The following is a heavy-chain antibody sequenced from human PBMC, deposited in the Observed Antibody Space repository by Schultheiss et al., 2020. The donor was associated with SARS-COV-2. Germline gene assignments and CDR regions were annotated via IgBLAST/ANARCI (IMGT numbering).Heavy chain of an antibody. V-gene: IGHV3-7*03. D-gene: IGHD3-9*01. Sequence: ESLKISCAASGFTFRNYWMSWVRQAPGKGLEWVANIKQDGSVKHYVASVRGRFIASRDNAKNSLDLQMNSVRVEDTAVYYCVREATFELDYWGQGALVTVSS. CDR1: GFTFRNYW. CDR3: VREATFELDY. CDR2: IKQDGSVK. J-gene: IGHJ4*02.